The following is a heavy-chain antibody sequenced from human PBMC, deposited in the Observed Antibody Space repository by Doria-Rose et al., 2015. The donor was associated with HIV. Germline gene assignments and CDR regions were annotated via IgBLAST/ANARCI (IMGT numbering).Heavy chain of an antibody. CDR1: GVSLSSPGMG. Sequence: QITLKESGPVLVKPTETLTLTCTVSGVSLSSPGMGVSWIRQPPGKAPEWLANILSDDERSYKTSLKSRLTISRGTSKSQVVLTMTDMDPVDTATYYCARIKSSRWYHKFYFDFWGQGTLVIVSA. J-gene: IGHJ4*02. CDR2: ILSDDER. CDR3: ARIKSSRWYHKFYFDF. D-gene: IGHD6-13*01. V-gene: IGHV2-26*01.